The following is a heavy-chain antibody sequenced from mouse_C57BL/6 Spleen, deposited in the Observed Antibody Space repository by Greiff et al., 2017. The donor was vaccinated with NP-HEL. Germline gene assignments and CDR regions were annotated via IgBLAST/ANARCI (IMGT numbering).Heavy chain of an antibody. J-gene: IGHJ2*01. Sequence: QVQLQQSDAELVKPGASVKISCKVSGYTFTDHTIHWMKQRPEQGLEWIGYIYPRDGSTKYNEKFKGKATLTADKSSSTAYMQLNSLTSEDSAVYFCARWWGYYGSSSYFDYWGQGTTLTVSS. CDR3: ARWWGYYGSSSYFDY. V-gene: IGHV1-78*01. D-gene: IGHD1-1*01. CDR2: IYPRDGST. CDR1: GYTFTDHT.